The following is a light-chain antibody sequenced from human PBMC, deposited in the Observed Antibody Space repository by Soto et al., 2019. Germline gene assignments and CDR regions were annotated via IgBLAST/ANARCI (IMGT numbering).Light chain of an antibody. CDR2: AAS. V-gene: IGKV1-9*01. CDR3: HQLKSYPLT. CDR1: QGINSY. J-gene: IGKJ4*01. Sequence: DIQLTQSPSFLSASVGDRVTITCRASQGINSYVAWYQQKSGKAPKLLIYAASTLQSGVPSRFSGSGSGPEFTLTISSLQPEDFAIYHCHQLKSYPLTFGGGTNVEIK.